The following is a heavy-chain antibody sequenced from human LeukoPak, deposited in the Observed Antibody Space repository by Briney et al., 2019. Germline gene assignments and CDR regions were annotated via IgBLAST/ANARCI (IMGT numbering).Heavy chain of an antibody. CDR1: GYTFTTYG. Sequence: GASVKVSCKTSGYTFTTYGVSWVRQAPGQGLEWMGWVSGYTGDTNYAERFQGRVTMTTDTPTTTVYMELTSLRSDDTAVYYCARGEVSASLYYFDFWGRGTLVTVS. D-gene: IGHD2-2*01. V-gene: IGHV1-18*01. CDR3: ARGEVSASLYYFDF. J-gene: IGHJ4*02. CDR2: VSGYTGDT.